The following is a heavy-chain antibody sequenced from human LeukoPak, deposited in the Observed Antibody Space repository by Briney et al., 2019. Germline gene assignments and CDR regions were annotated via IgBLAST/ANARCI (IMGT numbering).Heavy chain of an antibody. V-gene: IGHV3-74*01. D-gene: IGHD5-18*01. J-gene: IGHJ4*02. Sequence: GGSLRLSCAASGFTFSAYWMDWVRQAPGKGLVWVSCMNGDGSSTNYADSVKGRFIISRDNAKNTLYLQMNSLRVEDTAVYYCARGPGYNLGQGTLVTVSS. CDR3: ARGPGYN. CDR1: GFTFSAYW. CDR2: MNGDGSST.